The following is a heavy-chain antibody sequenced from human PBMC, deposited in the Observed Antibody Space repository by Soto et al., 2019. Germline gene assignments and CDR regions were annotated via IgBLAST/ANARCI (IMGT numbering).Heavy chain of an antibody. CDR3: ASGYYGGAFATG. V-gene: IGHV4-39*07. CDR1: GGSISSSNYL. Sequence: PSETLSLTCTVSGGSISSSNYLWGWIRQPPGKGLEWIANIYSSGNTQYNPSLKSRVTISIDTSKNQFSLKLSSVTAADTAVYYCASGYYGGAFATGWGQGTLVTVSS. D-gene: IGHD3-10*01. CDR2: IYSSGNT. J-gene: IGHJ4*02.